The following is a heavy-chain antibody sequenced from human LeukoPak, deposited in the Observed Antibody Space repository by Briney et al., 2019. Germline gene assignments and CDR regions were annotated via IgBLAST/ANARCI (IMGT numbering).Heavy chain of an antibody. Sequence: ASVKVSCKASGYTFTSYDINWVRQATGQGLEWMGWMNPNSGDTGYAQKFQGRVTMTRNTSISTAYKELSSLRSEDTAVYYCARVGSSSWYSRFDPWGQGTLVTVSS. D-gene: IGHD6-13*01. CDR2: MNPNSGDT. J-gene: IGHJ5*02. V-gene: IGHV1-8*01. CDR3: ARVGSSSWYSRFDP. CDR1: GYTFTSYD.